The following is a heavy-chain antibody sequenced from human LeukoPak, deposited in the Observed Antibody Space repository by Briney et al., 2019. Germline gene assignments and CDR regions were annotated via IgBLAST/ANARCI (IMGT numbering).Heavy chain of an antibody. CDR1: GFNFSSHG. D-gene: IGHD1-26*01. CDR3: ARDLSGSLDY. CDR2: IWYDGSNK. V-gene: IGHV3-33*01. J-gene: IGHJ4*02. Sequence: GGSLRLSRAASGFNFSSHGMHWVRQAPGKGLEWVAVIWYDGSNKYYADSVKGRFTISRDNSKNTLYLQMNSLRAEDTAVYYCARDLSGSLDYWGQGTLVTVSS.